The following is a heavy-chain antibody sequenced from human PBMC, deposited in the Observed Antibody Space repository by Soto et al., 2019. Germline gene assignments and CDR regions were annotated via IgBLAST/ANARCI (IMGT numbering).Heavy chain of an antibody. Sequence: GGSLRLSCAASGFTFSSYAMSWVRQAPGKGLEWVSAISGSGGSTYYADSVKGRFTISRDNSKNTLYLQMNSLRAEDTAVYYCAKDTLDFWSGYYVELDAFDIWGQGTMVTVSS. CDR3: AKDTLDFWSGYYVELDAFDI. CDR1: GFTFSSYA. J-gene: IGHJ3*02. V-gene: IGHV3-23*01. D-gene: IGHD3-3*01. CDR2: ISGSGGST.